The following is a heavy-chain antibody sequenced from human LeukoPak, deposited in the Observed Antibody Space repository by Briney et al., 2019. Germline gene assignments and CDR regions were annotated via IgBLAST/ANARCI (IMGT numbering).Heavy chain of an antibody. Sequence: GALRLPCAASGFTFSSYEMNWVRRAPGKGLEWVSYISSSGSTIYYADSVKGRFTISRDNAKNSLYLQMNSLRAEDTAVYYCAELGITMIGGVWGKGTTVTISS. CDR1: GFTFSSYE. CDR2: ISSSGSTI. D-gene: IGHD3-10*02. CDR3: AELGITMIGGV. J-gene: IGHJ6*04. V-gene: IGHV3-48*03.